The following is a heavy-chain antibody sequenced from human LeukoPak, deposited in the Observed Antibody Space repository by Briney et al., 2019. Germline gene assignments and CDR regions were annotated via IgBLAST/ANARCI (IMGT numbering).Heavy chain of an antibody. CDR3: AKDYGSGWF. J-gene: IGHJ4*02. CDR2: ISSDGGRT. D-gene: IGHD6-19*01. Sequence: GGSLRLSCSASGFTFSSYAMHWVRQAPGKGLEYVSSISSDGGRTYYADSVKGRFTISRDNSKNTLYLQMNSLRAEDTAVYYCAKDYGSGWFWGQGTLVTVSS. CDR1: GFTFSSYA. V-gene: IGHV3-64*04.